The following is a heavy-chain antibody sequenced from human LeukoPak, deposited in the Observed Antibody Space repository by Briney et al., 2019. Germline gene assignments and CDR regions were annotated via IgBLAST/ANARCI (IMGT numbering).Heavy chain of an antibody. CDR3: ARDLSSSGDSVDY. D-gene: IGHD3-22*01. Sequence: ASVKVPCKASGYTFTGYYMHWVRQAPGQGLEWMGWINPNSGGTNYAQKFQGRVTMTRDTSISTAYMELSRLRSDDTAVYCCARDLSSSGDSVDYWGQGTLVTVSS. V-gene: IGHV1-2*02. J-gene: IGHJ4*02. CDR1: GYTFTGYY. CDR2: INPNSGGT.